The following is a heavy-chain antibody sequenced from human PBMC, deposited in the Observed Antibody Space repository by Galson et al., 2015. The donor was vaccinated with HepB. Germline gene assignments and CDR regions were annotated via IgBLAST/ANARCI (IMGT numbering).Heavy chain of an antibody. CDR2: IRYDGSNE. J-gene: IGHJ6*02. Sequence: LRLSCAASGFTFSNYGMHWVRQAPGKGLEWVAFIRYDGSNEYYADSVKGRFTISRDNSKDTLYLQMNSLRAEDTAVHYCAKVGGENYFGPGSYYIFQYGMDVWGQGTTVTVSS. CDR3: AKVGGENYFGPGSYYIFQYGMDV. V-gene: IGHV3-30*02. D-gene: IGHD3-10*01. CDR1: GFTFSNYG.